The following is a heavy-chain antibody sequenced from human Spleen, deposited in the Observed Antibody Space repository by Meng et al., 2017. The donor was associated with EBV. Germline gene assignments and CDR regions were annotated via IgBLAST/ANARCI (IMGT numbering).Heavy chain of an antibody. D-gene: IGHD3-22*01. CDR1: GFSCSNSGGR. J-gene: IGHJ4*02. V-gene: IGHV2-5*02. CDR3: SHTHYYFDGNDYYYKSF. CDR2: IYWDDDR. Sequence: QITSKESRPRLAKPPHTPTLTSPSTGFSCSNSGGRVGRIRQPSGKAPEWLAIIYWDDDRRYSPSLKSRLPITKDTSKDQVVLTMTNMDPVDTGTYYCSHTHYYFDGNDYYYKSFWGQGTLVTVSS.